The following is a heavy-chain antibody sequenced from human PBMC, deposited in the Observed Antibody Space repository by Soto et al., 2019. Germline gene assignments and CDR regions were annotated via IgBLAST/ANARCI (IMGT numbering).Heavy chain of an antibody. CDR1: GFAFSTSW. Sequence: EVQLVESGGDLVQPGGSLSLSCAASGFAFSTSWVTWVRQAPGKGLEWWANINHDGSQRYYVDSVKGRFTISRDNAENSLYLQMNSLRVEDTAVYYCWGYDDSGSGRENPIDYWGQGTRVTVSS. V-gene: IGHV3-7*01. D-gene: IGHD5-12*01. CDR3: WGYDDSGSGRENPIDY. J-gene: IGHJ4*02. CDR2: INHDGSQR.